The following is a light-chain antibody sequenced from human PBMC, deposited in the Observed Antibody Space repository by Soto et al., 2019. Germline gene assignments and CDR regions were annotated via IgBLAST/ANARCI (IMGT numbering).Light chain of an antibody. CDR3: QQYTSHSRYT. CDR1: QSISSW. Sequence: DIQMTQSPSTLSASVGDRVTITCRASQSISSWLAWYQQKPGKAPKLLIYKASSLGSGVPSRFSGSGSGTEFTLTISSLQAEDFAIYYCQQYTSHSRYTFGQGTKLESK. CDR2: KAS. V-gene: IGKV1-5*03. J-gene: IGKJ2*01.